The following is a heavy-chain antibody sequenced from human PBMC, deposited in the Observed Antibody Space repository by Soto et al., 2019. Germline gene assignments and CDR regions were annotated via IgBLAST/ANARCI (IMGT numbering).Heavy chain of an antibody. Sequence: ASVKVSCKTSGYTFTTSYMHWMRQAPGQGLEWMGWINPNNGGTNYAQKFQGRVTMTRDTSISTAYMELSSLRSEDTAVYYCARDYDFWSGYYTPWFDPWGQGTLVTVSS. V-gene: IGHV1-2*02. D-gene: IGHD3-3*01. CDR3: ARDYDFWSGYYTPWFDP. CDR1: GYTFTTSY. J-gene: IGHJ5*02. CDR2: INPNNGGT.